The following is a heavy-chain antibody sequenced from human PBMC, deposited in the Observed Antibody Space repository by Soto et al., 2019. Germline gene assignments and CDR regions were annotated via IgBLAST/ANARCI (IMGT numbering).Heavy chain of an antibody. Sequence: QVQLVQSGAEVKKPGASVKVSCKASGYTFTGYYMHWVRQAPGQGLEWMGWINPNSGGTNYAQKFQGWVTMTRDTSISTAYMELSRLRSDDTAVYYCARDQEVTNYYYGMDVWGQGTTVTVSS. V-gene: IGHV1-2*04. CDR1: GYTFTGYY. CDR2: INPNSGGT. D-gene: IGHD4-17*01. CDR3: ARDQEVTNYYYGMDV. J-gene: IGHJ6*02.